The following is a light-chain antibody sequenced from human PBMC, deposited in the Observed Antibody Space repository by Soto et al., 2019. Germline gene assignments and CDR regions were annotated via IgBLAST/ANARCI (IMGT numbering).Light chain of an antibody. Sequence: DIQMTQSPATLSASVGDRVTITCRASQIITNRLAWYQQKPGKAPKVLIYDASNLEYGVPSRFSGSGFGTEFILTISSLQPDDFATYWCQHYGGMWTFGQGTKVDIK. CDR3: QHYGGMWT. CDR2: DAS. V-gene: IGKV1-5*01. CDR1: QIITNR. J-gene: IGKJ1*01.